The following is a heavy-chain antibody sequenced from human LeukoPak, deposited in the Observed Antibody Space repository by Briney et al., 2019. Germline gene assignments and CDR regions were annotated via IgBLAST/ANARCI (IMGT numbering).Heavy chain of an antibody. J-gene: IGHJ4*02. D-gene: IGHD3-10*01. CDR2: TYYSGST. V-gene: IGHV4-59*01. CDR3: ARKVGAYGSGSFVN. CDR1: GGSISSYY. Sequence: SETLSLTCTVSGGSISSYYWSWIRQPPGKGLEWIGYTYYSGSTNYNPSLKSRVTISVDTSKNQFSLKLSSVTAADTAVYYCARKVGAYGSGSFVNWGQGTLVTVSS.